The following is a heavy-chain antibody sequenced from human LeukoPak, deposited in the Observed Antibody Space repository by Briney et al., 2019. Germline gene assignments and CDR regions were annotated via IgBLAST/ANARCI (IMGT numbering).Heavy chain of an antibody. V-gene: IGHV4-39*01. CDR3: ARLRYSSGWYPHFDY. D-gene: IGHD6-19*01. Sequence: PLETLSLTCTVSGGSISSSSYYWGWIRQPPGKGLEWIGSIYYSGGTYYNPSLKSRVTISVDTSKNQFSLKLSSVTAADTAVYYYARLRYSSGWYPHFDYWGQGTLVTVSS. CDR2: IYYSGGT. CDR1: GGSISSSSYY. J-gene: IGHJ4*02.